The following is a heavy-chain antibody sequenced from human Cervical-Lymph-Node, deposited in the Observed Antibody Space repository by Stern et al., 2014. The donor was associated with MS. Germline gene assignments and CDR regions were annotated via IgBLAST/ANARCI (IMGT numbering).Heavy chain of an antibody. D-gene: IGHD5-12*01. CDR1: GYSFTNSW. Sequence: VQLVESGADVKKPGESLTLSCKASGYSFTNSWLGWVRPMPGKGLEWMRLLSPGNFATSYSPSCQGQVTISADRSISTAYLQWSSLKASDTAMYYCARLASYTGYDYDALDMWGQGTRVTVSS. CDR3: ARLASYTGYDYDALDM. J-gene: IGHJ3*02. CDR2: LSPGNFAT. V-gene: IGHV5-51*03.